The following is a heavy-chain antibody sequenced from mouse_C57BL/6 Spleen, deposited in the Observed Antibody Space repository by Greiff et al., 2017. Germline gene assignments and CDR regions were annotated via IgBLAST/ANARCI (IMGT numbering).Heavy chain of an antibody. CDR3: AREGNWDYFDY. CDR2: ISSGSSTI. Sequence: EVQLVESGGGLVKPGGSLKLSCAASGFTFSAYGMHWVRQAPEKGLEWVAYISSGSSTIYYADTVKGRFTISRDNAKNTLFLQMTSLRSEDTAMYYCAREGNWDYFDYWGQGTTLTVSS. J-gene: IGHJ2*01. V-gene: IGHV5-17*01. CDR1: GFTFSAYG. D-gene: IGHD4-1*01.